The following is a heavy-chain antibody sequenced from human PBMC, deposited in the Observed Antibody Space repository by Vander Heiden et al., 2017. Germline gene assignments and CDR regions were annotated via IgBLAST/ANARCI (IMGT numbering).Heavy chain of an antibody. Sequence: QVQLVESGGGVVQPGRSLRLSCAASGFTFSRYGMHWVRQAPGKGLEWVAVIWYDGSNKYYADSVKGRFTISRDNSKNTLYLQMNSLRAEDTAVYYCARDAYCTNGVCEADGMDVWGQGTTVTVSS. D-gene: IGHD2-8*01. CDR3: ARDAYCTNGVCEADGMDV. CDR2: IWYDGSNK. CDR1: GFTFSRYG. V-gene: IGHV3-33*01. J-gene: IGHJ6*02.